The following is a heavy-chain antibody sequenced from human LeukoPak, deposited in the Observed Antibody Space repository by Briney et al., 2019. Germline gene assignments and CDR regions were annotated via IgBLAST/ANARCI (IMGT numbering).Heavy chain of an antibody. J-gene: IGHJ4*02. CDR1: GFTFSSYS. Sequence: GGSLRLSCAASGFTFSSYSMNWVRQAPGKGLEWVSYISSSSSTIYYADSVKGRFTISRDNAKNSLYLQMNSLRAEDTAVYYYARGYYGSGSYYNYWGQGTLVTVSS. V-gene: IGHV3-48*01. D-gene: IGHD3-10*01. CDR3: ARGYYGSGSYYNY. CDR2: ISSSSSTI.